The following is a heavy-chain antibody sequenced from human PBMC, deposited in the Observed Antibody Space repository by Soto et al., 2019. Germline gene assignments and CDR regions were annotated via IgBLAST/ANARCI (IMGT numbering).Heavy chain of an antibody. CDR1: GGPFSSGGYY. CDR2: IYQNGDT. D-gene: IGHD4-17*01. CDR3: ASGDSTVSSVFDY. V-gene: IGHV4-31*03. Sequence: SETLSLTCTVSGGPFSSGGYYWSWIRQEPGKGLAWIGYIYQNGDTSYNPSLKSRVTISADTSKSQFSLKLSSVTAPDTAVYYCASGDSTVSSVFDYWGQGMLVAVSS. J-gene: IGHJ4*02.